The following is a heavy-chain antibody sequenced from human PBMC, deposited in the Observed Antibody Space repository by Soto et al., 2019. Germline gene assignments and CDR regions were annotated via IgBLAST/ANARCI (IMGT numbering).Heavy chain of an antibody. V-gene: IGHV3-30-3*01. D-gene: IGHD2-2*01. CDR2: ISYDGSNK. CDR1: GFTFSSYA. Sequence: PGGPLRLSCAASGFTFSSYAMHWVRQAPGKGLEWVAVISYDGSNKYYADSVKGRFTISRDNSKNTLYLQMNSLRAGDTAVYYCARKVRNDAFDIWGQGTMVTVSS. CDR3: ARKVRNDAFDI. J-gene: IGHJ3*02.